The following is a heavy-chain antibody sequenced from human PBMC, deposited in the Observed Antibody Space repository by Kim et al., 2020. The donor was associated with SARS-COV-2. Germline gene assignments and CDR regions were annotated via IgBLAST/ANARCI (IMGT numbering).Heavy chain of an antibody. Sequence: SGPTLVKPTQTLTLTCTFSGFSLTTSGVGVGWIRQPPGEALAWLAPLYWDGDKRYSPSLKSRLTITKDTSKNQVVLTMTNMDPVDTATYYCAHRGEEHSYGSGFHHWFDPWGHGTRVTVSS. V-gene: IGHV2-5*02. J-gene: IGHJ5*02. CDR3: AHRGEEHSYGSGFHHWFDP. CDR1: GFSLTTSGVG. CDR2: LYWDGDK. D-gene: IGHD3-10*01.